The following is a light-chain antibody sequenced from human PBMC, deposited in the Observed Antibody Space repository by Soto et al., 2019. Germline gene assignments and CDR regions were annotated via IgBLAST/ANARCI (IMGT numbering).Light chain of an antibody. CDR2: GAS. CDR3: QQLFT. J-gene: IGKJ3*01. Sequence: EIVLTQSPGTLSLSPGERATLSCRASQSVSSSYLAWYQQKPGQAPRLLIYGASSRATGIPDRFSGSGSGTAFTLTISRLEPEHFAVYYCQQLFTFGPGTKVDIK. V-gene: IGKV3-20*01. CDR1: QSVSSSY.